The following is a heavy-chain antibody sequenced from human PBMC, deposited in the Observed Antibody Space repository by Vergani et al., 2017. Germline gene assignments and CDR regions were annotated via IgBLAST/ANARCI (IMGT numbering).Heavy chain of an antibody. J-gene: IGHJ3*01. CDR1: GFTFNSYA. CDR2: INNNGGST. D-gene: IGHD2-2*01. Sequence: QLLESGGGLIQPGGSLRLSCAASGFTFNSYAMTWVRQAPGKGLEWVSGINNNGGSTYYADSVKGRFTISWDNSKNTLYLQMTDLRAEDTATYYCAKVCGSTSCPYGGGAFDVWGHGTMVTVSS. CDR3: AKVCGSTSCPYGGGAFDV. V-gene: IGHV3-23*01.